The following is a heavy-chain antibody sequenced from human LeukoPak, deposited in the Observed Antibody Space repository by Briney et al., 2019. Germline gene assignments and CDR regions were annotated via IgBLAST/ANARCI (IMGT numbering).Heavy chain of an antibody. J-gene: IGHJ4*02. Sequence: GSLRLSCAASGFTFRSDWMHWVRQAPGKGLVWLSRIDSDGTNINYADSVKGRFTISRDNAKNTLYLQMNSLRVEDTAVYYCARGGFYNWNTADYWGQGTLVTVSS. CDR3: ARGGFYNWNTADY. CDR2: IDSDGTNI. D-gene: IGHD1-20*01. V-gene: IGHV3-74*01. CDR1: GFTFRSDW.